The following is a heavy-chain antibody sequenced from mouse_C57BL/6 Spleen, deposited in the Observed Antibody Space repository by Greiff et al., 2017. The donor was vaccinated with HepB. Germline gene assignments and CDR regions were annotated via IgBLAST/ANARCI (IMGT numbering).Heavy chain of an antibody. D-gene: IGHD3-2*02. CDR3: ARKGDSSGFAY. V-gene: IGHV1-54*01. Sequence: QVQLKQSGAELVRPGTSVKVSCKASGYAFTNYLIEWVKQRPGQGLEWIGVINPGSGGTNYNEKFKGKATLTADKSSSTAYMQLSSLTSEDSAVYFCARKGDSSGFAYWGQGTLVTVSA. J-gene: IGHJ3*01. CDR1: GYAFTNYL. CDR2: INPGSGGT.